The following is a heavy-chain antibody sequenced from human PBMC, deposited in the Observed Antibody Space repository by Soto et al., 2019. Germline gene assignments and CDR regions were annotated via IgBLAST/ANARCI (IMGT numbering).Heavy chain of an antibody. Sequence: PSETLSLTCTVSGGSVNNYYWSWIRQPAGKGLEWIGRIYPSGKTNFNPSLKSRVTVSVDTAKNQFSLRLTSVTAADTAVYYCAGGDYHWGAYFDQWGQGALVTVSS. J-gene: IGHJ4*02. D-gene: IGHD4-17*01. V-gene: IGHV4-4*07. CDR2: IYPSGKT. CDR3: AGGDYHWGAYFDQ. CDR1: GGSVNNYY.